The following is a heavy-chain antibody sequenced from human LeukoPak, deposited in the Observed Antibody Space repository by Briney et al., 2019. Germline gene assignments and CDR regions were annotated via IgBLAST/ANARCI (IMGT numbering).Heavy chain of an antibody. CDR1: GFTFSSYS. Sequence: GGSLRLSCAASGFTFSSYSMNWVRQAPGKGLEWVSSISSSSSYIYYADSVKGRFTISRDNVKNSLYLQMNSLRAEDTAVYYCARVYSAPYLPFDYWGQGTLVTVSS. D-gene: IGHD2-15*01. J-gene: IGHJ4*02. CDR2: ISSSSSYI. CDR3: ARVYSAPYLPFDY. V-gene: IGHV3-21*01.